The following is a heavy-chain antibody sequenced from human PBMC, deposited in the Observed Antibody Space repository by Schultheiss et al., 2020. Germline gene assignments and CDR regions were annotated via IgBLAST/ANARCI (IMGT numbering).Heavy chain of an antibody. Sequence: GGSLRLSCAASGFTFSSFAMSWVRQAPGQGLEWVSSISTGGAKIFYADSVKGRFTISRDNAKNSLYLQMNSLRAEDTAVYYCARGIAAAGYYFDYWGQGTLVTVSS. CDR2: ISTGGAKI. CDR1: GFTFSSFA. D-gene: IGHD6-13*01. V-gene: IGHV3-23*01. J-gene: IGHJ4*02. CDR3: ARGIAAAGYYFDY.